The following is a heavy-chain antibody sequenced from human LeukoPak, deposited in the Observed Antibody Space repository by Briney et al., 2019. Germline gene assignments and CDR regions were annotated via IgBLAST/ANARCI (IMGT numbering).Heavy chain of an antibody. CDR3: SRDLSCGY. CDR2: IRRKASGGTT. CDR1: GFNFGDSD. Sequence: AGGSLRLSCATSGFNFGDSDMTWVRQAPGKGLEWVGFIRRKASGGTTYYAESVRGRFTISRDDSQSIAYLQMNSLRSEDTATYYCSRDLSCGYWGQGTLVTVSS. V-gene: IGHV3-49*04. J-gene: IGHJ4*02. D-gene: IGHD2/OR15-2a*01.